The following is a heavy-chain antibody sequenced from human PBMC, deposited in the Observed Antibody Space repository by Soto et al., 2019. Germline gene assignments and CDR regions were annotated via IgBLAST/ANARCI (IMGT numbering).Heavy chain of an antibody. CDR1: GYIFTAYS. CDR2: VNPSGGST. Sequence: QVQLVQSGAEVKKPGASVKVSCKASGYIFTAYSMHWVRQAPGQGLEWMGVVNPSGGSTNYAQKFQGRITMTRDTSTSTGYMDLSSLTSEDTAVYYCAREEKCSDGICYSEYFQRWGQGTLVTVSS. V-gene: IGHV1-46*01. D-gene: IGHD2-15*01. CDR3: AREEKCSDGICYSEYFQR. J-gene: IGHJ1*01.